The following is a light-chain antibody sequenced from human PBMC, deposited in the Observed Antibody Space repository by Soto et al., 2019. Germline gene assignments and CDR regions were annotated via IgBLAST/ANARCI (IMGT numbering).Light chain of an antibody. J-gene: IGKJ5*01. V-gene: IGKV3-15*01. CDR2: GAS. CDR1: QSVSSN. CDR3: QQRSNWPPIT. Sequence: EIVITQPPATLSVSPGERATLSCRASQSVSSNLAWYQQKPGQAPRLLLYGASTRATGIPARFSGSGSETDFTPTISSLEPEDFAVYYCQQRSNWPPITFGQGTRLEIK.